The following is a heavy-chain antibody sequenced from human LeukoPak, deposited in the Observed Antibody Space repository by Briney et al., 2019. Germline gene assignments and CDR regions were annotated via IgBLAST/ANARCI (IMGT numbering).Heavy chain of an antibody. D-gene: IGHD1-26*01. V-gene: IGHV4-30-2*01. CDR2: IYHSGST. CDR3: ARDRVVGATDAFDI. Sequence: SETLSLTCAVYGGSISSGGYSWGWIRQPPGKGLEWIGYIYHSGSTYYNPSLKSRVTISVDRSKNQFSLKLSSVTAADTAVYYCARDRVVGATDAFDIWGQGTMVTVSS. J-gene: IGHJ3*02. CDR1: GGSISSGGYS.